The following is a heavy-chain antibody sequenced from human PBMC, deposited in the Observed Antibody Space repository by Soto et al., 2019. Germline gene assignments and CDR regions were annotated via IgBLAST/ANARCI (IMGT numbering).Heavy chain of an antibody. CDR2: IKNKANSYTT. CDR1: GFTFSDPY. V-gene: IGHV3-72*01. J-gene: IGHJ5*02. D-gene: IGHD3-10*01. Sequence: GGSLRLSCAASGFTFSDPYMDWLRQAPGRGLEWVGRIKNKANSYTTEYAASVRGRFTISRDDLKNSLYLQMNSLTTEDTAVYFCARAPSYYGSGSYHWGQGT. CDR3: ARAPSYYGSGSYH.